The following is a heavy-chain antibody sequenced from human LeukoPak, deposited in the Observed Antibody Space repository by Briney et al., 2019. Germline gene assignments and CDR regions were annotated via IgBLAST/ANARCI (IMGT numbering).Heavy chain of an antibody. D-gene: IGHD5-18*01. CDR1: GYTFTSYA. V-gene: IGHV1-3*01. Sequence: ASVKVSCKASGYTFTSYAMHWVRQAPGQRLERMGWINAGNGNTKYSQKFQGRVTITRDTSASTAYMELSSLRSEDTAVYYCARDRPIRYGYSDWFDPWGQGTLVTVSS. CDR3: ARDRPIRYGYSDWFDP. J-gene: IGHJ5*02. CDR2: INAGNGNT.